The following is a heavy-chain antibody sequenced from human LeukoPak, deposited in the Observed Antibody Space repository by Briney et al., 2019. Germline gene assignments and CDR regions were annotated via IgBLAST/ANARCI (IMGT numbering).Heavy chain of an antibody. CDR2: ISYDGSNK. D-gene: IGHD6-13*01. J-gene: IGHJ4*02. Sequence: GGSLRLSCAASGFTFSSYGMHWVRQAPGKGLEWVAVISYDGSNKYYADSVKGRFTISRDNSKNTLYLQMNSLRAEDTAVYYCAKDRAAAAGTLAYYFDYWGQGTLVTVSS. CDR1: GFTFSSYG. CDR3: AKDRAAAAGTLAYYFDY. V-gene: IGHV3-30*18.